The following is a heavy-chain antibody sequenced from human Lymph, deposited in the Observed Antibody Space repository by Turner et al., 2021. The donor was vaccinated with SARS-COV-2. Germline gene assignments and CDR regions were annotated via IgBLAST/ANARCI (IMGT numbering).Heavy chain of an antibody. V-gene: IGHV3-30*04. CDR2: ISYDGSNK. D-gene: IGHD3-3*01. J-gene: IGHJ6*02. CDR1: GFTFSSYA. CDR3: ARDDREFWSGYYTHYYYYGMDV. Sequence: QVQLVESGGGVVQPGRSLRLSCAASGFTFSSYAMHWVRQAPGKGLEWVAVISYDGSNKNYADSEKGRFTISRDNSKNTLYLKMNSLRAEDTAVYYCARDDREFWSGYYTHYYYYGMDVWGQGTTVTVS.